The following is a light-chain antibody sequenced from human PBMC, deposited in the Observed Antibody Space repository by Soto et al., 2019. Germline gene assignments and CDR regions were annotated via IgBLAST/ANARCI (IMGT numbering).Light chain of an antibody. CDR2: AAS. Sequence: DIQMTQSPSSLSASVGDRVTITCRASQSISSYLNWYQQKPGKAPKLLIYAASILQSGVPSRFSGSGSGTDFTLTIRSLQPEDFATYYCQQSYSTRRTFGQGNKVEIK. CDR1: QSISSY. CDR3: QQSYSTRRT. V-gene: IGKV1-39*01. J-gene: IGKJ1*01.